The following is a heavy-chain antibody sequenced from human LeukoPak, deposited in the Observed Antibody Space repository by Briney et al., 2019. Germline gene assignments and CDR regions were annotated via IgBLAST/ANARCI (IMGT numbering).Heavy chain of an antibody. V-gene: IGHV1-46*01. D-gene: IGHD2-21*01. CDR3: ARVFYIVAFDI. CDR1: GYTFTNYY. Sequence: ASVKVSCKASGYTFTNYYMYWVRQAPGQGLEWMGLINPSGGSTNYAQKFQGRVTMTRDMSTSTVYMELSSLRSEDTAVYYCARVFYIVAFDIWGQGTMVTVSS. J-gene: IGHJ3*02. CDR2: INPSGGST.